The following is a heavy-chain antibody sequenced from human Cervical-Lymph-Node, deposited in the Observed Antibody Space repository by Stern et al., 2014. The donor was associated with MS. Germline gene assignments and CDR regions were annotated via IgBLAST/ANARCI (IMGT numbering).Heavy chain of an antibody. V-gene: IGHV3-30*04. CDR2: ISSDGSNK. Sequence: QVQLVQSGGGVVRPGRSLRLSCATSGFTFSRYAVLWVRQAPGKGLEWVAAISSDGSNKFYGDSVKGRFTISRDNSKNTLFLQMNNLRPEDSGVYHCARDRLDGDYVYYYGLDVWGQGTTVTVSS. CDR1: GFTFSRYA. D-gene: IGHD4-17*01. CDR3: ARDRLDGDYVYYYGLDV. J-gene: IGHJ6*02.